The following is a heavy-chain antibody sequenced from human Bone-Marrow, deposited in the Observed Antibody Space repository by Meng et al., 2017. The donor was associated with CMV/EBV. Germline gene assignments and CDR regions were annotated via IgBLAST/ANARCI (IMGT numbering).Heavy chain of an antibody. CDR2: IIPILGIA. Sequence: SVKVSCKASGGTLSSYAISWVRQAPGQGLEWMGGIIPILGIANYAQKFQGRVTITADKSTSTAYMELSSLRSEDTAVYYCARGRTVTDYYYYGMDVWGQGTTVTVSS. J-gene: IGHJ6*02. CDR1: GGTLSSYA. V-gene: IGHV1-69*10. CDR3: ARGRTVTDYYYYGMDV. D-gene: IGHD4-17*01.